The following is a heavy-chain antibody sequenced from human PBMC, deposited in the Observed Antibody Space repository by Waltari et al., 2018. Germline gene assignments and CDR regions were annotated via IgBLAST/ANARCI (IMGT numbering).Heavy chain of an antibody. CDR1: GDSISSVYYY. CDR3: ARGFVVLLATDAFDI. J-gene: IGHJ3*02. V-gene: IGHV4-30-4*08. Sequence: QVQLQESGPGLVKPSQTLSLTCTVSGDSISSVYYYWSWIRQPPGKGLEWIGYIYYGGSAYYTPSLKRRVSISVDTSKNQFSLKLSSVTAADTAVYYCARGFVVLLATDAFDIWGQGTMVTVSS. CDR2: IYYGGSA. D-gene: IGHD2-21*01.